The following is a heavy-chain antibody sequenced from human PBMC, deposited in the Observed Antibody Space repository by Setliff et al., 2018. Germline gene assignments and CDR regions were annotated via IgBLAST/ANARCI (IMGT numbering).Heavy chain of an antibody. J-gene: IGHJ6*03. Sequence: ETLSLTCTVSDGSLSTYYWSWIRQPPGKGLEWIVNIHHSGKAYYNPSLKGRATLSIDASKRQFSLKLTSVTAADTAVYYCARMSGFLYMDVWGKGTTVTAP. CDR3: ARMSGFLYMDV. CDR1: DGSLSTYY. D-gene: IGHD3-3*01. CDR2: IHHSGKA. V-gene: IGHV4-4*09.